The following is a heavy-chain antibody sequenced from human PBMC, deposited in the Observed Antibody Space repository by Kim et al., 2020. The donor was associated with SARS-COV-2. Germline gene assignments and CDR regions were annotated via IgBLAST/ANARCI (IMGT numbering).Heavy chain of an antibody. CDR3: ARGIAVAGTLGYYYYGMDV. CDR1: GFTFSSYE. Sequence: GGSLRLSCAASGFTFSSYEMNWVRQAPGKGLEWVSYISSSGSTIYYADSVKGRFTISRDNAKNSLYLQMNSLRAEDTAVYYCARGIAVAGTLGYYYYGMDVWGQGTTVTVSS. CDR2: ISSSGSTI. J-gene: IGHJ6*02. D-gene: IGHD6-19*01. V-gene: IGHV3-48*03.